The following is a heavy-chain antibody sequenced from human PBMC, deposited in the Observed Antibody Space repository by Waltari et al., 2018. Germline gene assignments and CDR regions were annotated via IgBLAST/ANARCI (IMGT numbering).Heavy chain of an antibody. D-gene: IGHD2-2*01. J-gene: IGHJ5*02. Sequence: QAPGKGLVWVSHINGDGGSTSYADSVKGRFTISRDNANNTLYLQMNSLRAEDTAVYYCTRTRYCSTTSCQVDWFDPWGQGTLVTVSS. V-gene: IGHV3-74*01. CDR2: INGDGGST. CDR3: TRTRYCSTTSCQVDWFDP.